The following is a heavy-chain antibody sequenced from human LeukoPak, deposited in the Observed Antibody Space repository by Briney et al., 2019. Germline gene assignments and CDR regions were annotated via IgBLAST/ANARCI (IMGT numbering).Heavy chain of an antibody. J-gene: IGHJ2*01. CDR3: ARFADYDSSGSFDL. D-gene: IGHD3-22*01. Sequence: PSETLSLTCTVSGGSISSGDYYWSWIRQPPGKGLEWIGYIYYSGTTYYNPSLKSRPTISVDTSKNQFSLKLSSVTAADTAVYYCARFADYDSSGSFDLXXXXXLVTVSS. CDR2: IYYSGTT. V-gene: IGHV4-30-4*08. CDR1: GGSISSGDYY.